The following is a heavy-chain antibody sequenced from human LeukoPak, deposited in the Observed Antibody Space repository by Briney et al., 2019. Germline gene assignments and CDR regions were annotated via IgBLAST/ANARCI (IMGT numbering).Heavy chain of an antibody. CDR2: INHSGST. D-gene: IGHD2-2*01. J-gene: IGHJ6*03. V-gene: IGHV4-34*01. Sequence: SETLSLTCAVYGGSFSGYYWSWIRQPPGKGLEWIGEINHSGSTNYNPSLKSRVTISVDMSKNQFSLKLSSVTAADTALYYCARGICSSTSCQEGYYREVWGKGTPVTVSS. CDR1: GGSFSGYY. CDR3: ARGICSSTSCQEGYYREV.